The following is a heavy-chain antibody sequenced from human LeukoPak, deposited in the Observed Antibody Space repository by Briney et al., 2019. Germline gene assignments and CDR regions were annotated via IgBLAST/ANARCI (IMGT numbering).Heavy chain of an antibody. D-gene: IGHD6-6*01. CDR3: ARRLAARFFDY. CDR2: IYYSGST. CDR1: GGSISSNSYY. V-gene: IGHV4-39*01. J-gene: IGHJ4*02. Sequence: PSETLSLTCTVSGGSISSNSYYWGWIRQAPGKGLEWIGNIYYSGSTYYNPSLKSRVTISVDTSKNQFSLKLSSVTAADTAVYYCARRLAARFFDYWGQGTLVTVSS.